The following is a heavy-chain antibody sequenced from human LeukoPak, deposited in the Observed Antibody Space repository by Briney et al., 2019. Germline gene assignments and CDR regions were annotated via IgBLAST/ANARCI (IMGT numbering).Heavy chain of an antibody. Sequence: GGSLRLSCAVSGFRFSSQWMTWVRQAPGTGLEWVATINSDGSAKYHVDTVKGRFTISRDNAKNLVYLQMSILRAEDTAVYYCADLGTSDCGQGTLVTVSS. V-gene: IGHV3-7*01. CDR1: GFRFSSQW. CDR2: INSDGSAK. D-gene: IGHD1-7*01. J-gene: IGHJ4*02. CDR3: ADLGTSD.